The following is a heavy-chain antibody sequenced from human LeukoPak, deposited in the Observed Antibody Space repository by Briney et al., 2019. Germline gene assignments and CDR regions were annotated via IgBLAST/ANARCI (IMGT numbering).Heavy chain of an antibody. Sequence: SGGSLRLSCAASGFTFSRYRMHWVRQAPGKGLVWVSQIETDGRTTTYADSVKGRFTISRDNSKNTLYLQMNSLRAEDTAVYYCAKDRLVVAVTYAFDIWGQGTMVTVSS. CDR3: AKDRLVVAVTYAFDI. J-gene: IGHJ3*02. CDR1: GFTFSRYR. V-gene: IGHV3-74*01. D-gene: IGHD2-15*01. CDR2: IETDGRTT.